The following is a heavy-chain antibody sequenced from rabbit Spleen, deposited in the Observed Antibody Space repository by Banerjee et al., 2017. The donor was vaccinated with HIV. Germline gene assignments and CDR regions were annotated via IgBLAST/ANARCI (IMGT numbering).Heavy chain of an antibody. J-gene: IGHJ6*01. Sequence: QQQLEESGGGLVKPEGYLTLTCTASGFSFSSSYYMCWVRQAPGKGLEWIACINAVTGKAVYASWAKGRFTFSKTSSTTVTLQMTSLTAADTATYFCARDTGSSFSSYGMDLWGPGTLVTVS. CDR3: ARDTGSSFSSYGMDL. V-gene: IGHV1S45*01. CDR2: INAVTGKA. D-gene: IGHD8-1*01. CDR1: GFSFSSSYY.